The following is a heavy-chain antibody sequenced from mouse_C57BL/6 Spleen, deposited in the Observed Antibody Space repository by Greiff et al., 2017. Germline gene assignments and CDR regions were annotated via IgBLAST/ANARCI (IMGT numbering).Heavy chain of an antibody. CDR1: GYTFTSYG. CDR3: AGHYSNYWWYFDV. CDR2: IYPRSGNT. Sequence: QVQLQQSGAELARPGASVKLSCKASGYTFTSYGISWVKQRTGQGLEWIGEIYPRSGNTYYNEKFKGKATLTADKSSSTAYMELRSLTSEDSAVYFCAGHYSNYWWYFDVWGTGTTVTVSS. D-gene: IGHD2-5*01. J-gene: IGHJ1*03. V-gene: IGHV1-81*01.